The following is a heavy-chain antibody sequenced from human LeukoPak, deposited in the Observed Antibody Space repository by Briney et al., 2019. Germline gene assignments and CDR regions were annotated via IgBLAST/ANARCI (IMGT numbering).Heavy chain of an antibody. CDR3: ARGYSSSSLMGVFDY. Sequence: ASVKVSCKVSGYTLTELSMHWVRQAPGKGLEWMGGFDPEDGETIYAQKFQGRVTMTRDTSISTAYMELSRLRSDDTAVYYCARGYSSSSLMGVFDYWGQGTLVTVSS. CDR2: FDPEDGET. J-gene: IGHJ4*02. D-gene: IGHD6-13*01. CDR1: GYTLTELS. V-gene: IGHV1-24*01.